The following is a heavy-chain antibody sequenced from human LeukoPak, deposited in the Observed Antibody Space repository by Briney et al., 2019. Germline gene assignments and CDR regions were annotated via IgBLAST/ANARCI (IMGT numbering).Heavy chain of an antibody. J-gene: IGHJ3*02. CDR1: GGSISSYY. CDR3: ARLSGQLVRPDDAFDI. CDR2: INHSGST. Sequence: PSEALSLTCTVSGGSISSYYWSWIRQPPGKGLEWIGEINHSGSTNYNPSLKSRVTISVDTSKNQFSLKLSSVTAADTAVYYCARLSGQLVRPDDAFDIWGQGTMVTVSS. V-gene: IGHV4-34*01. D-gene: IGHD6-13*01.